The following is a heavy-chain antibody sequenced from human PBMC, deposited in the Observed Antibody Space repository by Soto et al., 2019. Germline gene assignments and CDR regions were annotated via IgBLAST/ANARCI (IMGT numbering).Heavy chain of an antibody. CDR2: IKQDGSEK. Sequence: XGALILSCAASGVTLSSYWMTWVRQAPGKGLEWVANIKQDGSEKYYVDSVKGRFTISRDNAKNSVFLQMNSLRAEDTAVFYCARAGSRPAAFYYFGIDVWGQGTMVTVSS. V-gene: IGHV3-7*01. CDR3: ARAGSRPAAFYYFGIDV. CDR1: GVTLSSYW. J-gene: IGHJ6*02.